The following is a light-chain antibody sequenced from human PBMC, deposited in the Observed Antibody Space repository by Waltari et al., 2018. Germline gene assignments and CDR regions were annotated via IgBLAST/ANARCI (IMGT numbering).Light chain of an antibody. CDR2: GAS. Sequence: EIVLTQSPGTLSLSPGERATLSCRASQSVSSNYLVWYQQKPGQAPRLLIYGASSRATGIPDRFSGSGSGTDFTLTISRLEPEDFAVYYCQQYGSSPPTFGQGTRVETK. J-gene: IGKJ1*01. CDR3: QQYGSSPPT. CDR1: QSVSSNY. V-gene: IGKV3-20*01.